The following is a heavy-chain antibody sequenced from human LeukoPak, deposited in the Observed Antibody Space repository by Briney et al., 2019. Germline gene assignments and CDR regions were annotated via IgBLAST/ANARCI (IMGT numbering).Heavy chain of an antibody. V-gene: IGHV3-23*01. CDR3: AKGTGINHYHLFGP. CDR1: EFTFSNYA. CDR2: IRGSGVNT. J-gene: IGHJ5*02. D-gene: IGHD2-8*02. Sequence: GGSLRLSRAACEFTFSNYAMNWVRQAPGKGLEWVSGIRGSGVNTYYADSMKGRFTISRDKSKNTLYLQMNSLRAEDTALYYCAKGTGINHYHLFGPWGQETLVTVSS.